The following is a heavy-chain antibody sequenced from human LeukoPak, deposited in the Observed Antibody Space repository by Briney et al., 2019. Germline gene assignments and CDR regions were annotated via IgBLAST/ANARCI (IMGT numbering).Heavy chain of an antibody. D-gene: IGHD2-2*01. J-gene: IGHJ6*03. CDR2: INHSGST. CDR3: ARCLVVPRYYYYYMDV. V-gene: IGHV4-34*01. Sequence: PSETLSLTCAVYGGSFSCYYCSWIRQPPGKGLEWIGEINHSGSTNYNPSLKSRVTISVDTSKNQFSLKLSSVTAADTAVYYCARCLVVPRYYYYYMDVWGNGTTVTVSS. CDR1: GGSFSCYY.